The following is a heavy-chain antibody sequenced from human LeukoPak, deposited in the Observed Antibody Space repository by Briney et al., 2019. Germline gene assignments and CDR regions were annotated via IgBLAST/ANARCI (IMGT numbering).Heavy chain of an antibody. D-gene: IGHD1-26*01. CDR1: GFTFSSYN. V-gene: IGHV3-21*01. CDR2: ITSGSSYI. CDR3: ARDPYSGSYGNYYYYFMDI. J-gene: IGHJ6*03. Sequence: GGSLRLSCAASGFTFSSYNMNWVRQAPGKGLEWVSSITSGSSYIYYADSVKGRFTISRDNAKNSLYLQMNSLRAEDTAVYYCARDPYSGSYGNYYYYFMDIWGKGTTVTISS.